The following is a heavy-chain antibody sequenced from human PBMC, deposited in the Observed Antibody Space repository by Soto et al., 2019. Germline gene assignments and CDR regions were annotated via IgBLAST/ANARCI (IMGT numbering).Heavy chain of an antibody. CDR3: ARVTVTTFARRMDV. CDR1: GGSISSYY. J-gene: IGHJ6*02. D-gene: IGHD4-17*01. V-gene: IGHV4-59*01. Sequence: SETLSLTCTVSGGSISSYYWSWIRQPPGKGLEWIGYIYYSGSTNYNPSLKSRVTISVDTSKNQFSLKLSSVTAADTAVYYCARVTVTTFARRMDVWGQGTTVIVSS. CDR2: IYYSGST.